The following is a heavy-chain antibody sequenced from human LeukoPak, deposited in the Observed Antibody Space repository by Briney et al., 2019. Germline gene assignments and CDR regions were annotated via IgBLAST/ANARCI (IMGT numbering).Heavy chain of an antibody. CDR1: GSTFSSYG. D-gene: IGHD2-8*02. CDR3: ATYRQVLLPFES. V-gene: IGHV3-30*02. CDR2: IRYDGSNK. J-gene: IGHJ4*02. Sequence: GGSLRLSCAASGSTFSSYGMHWVRQAPGKGLEWVAFIRYDGSNKYYADSVRGRFTISRDNSKSTLSLQMNSLRAEDTAIYYCATYRQVLLPFESWGQGTLVTVSS.